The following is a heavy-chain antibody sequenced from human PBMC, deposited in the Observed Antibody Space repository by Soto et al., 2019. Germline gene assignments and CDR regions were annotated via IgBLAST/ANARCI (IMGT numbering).Heavy chain of an antibody. Sequence: GSLRLSCAAFGFDFNKYAMTWVRQAPGKGLQWVSSITSNGDSTYYADSVKGRFTTSRDNSKNTLYLQMNSLRADDTAVFYCAKDSPSYTTSPFYFDSWGQGTLVTVSS. J-gene: IGHJ4*02. CDR2: ITSNGDST. CDR1: GFDFNKYA. CDR3: AKDSPSYTTSPFYFDS. V-gene: IGHV3-23*01. D-gene: IGHD2-2*02.